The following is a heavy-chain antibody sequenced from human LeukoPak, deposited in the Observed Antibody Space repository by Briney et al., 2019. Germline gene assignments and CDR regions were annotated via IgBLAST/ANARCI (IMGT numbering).Heavy chain of an antibody. V-gene: IGHV3-21*01. CDR2: ISSSSSYI. CDR1: GFTFSSYS. J-gene: IGHJ4*02. CDR3: ARDQNYYGSGRQQVCDY. Sequence: PGGSLRLSCAASGFTFSSYSMNWVRQAPGKGLEWVSSISSSSSYIYYADSVKGRFTISRDDSKNTLYLQMNSLRAEDTAVYYCARDQNYYGSGRQQVCDYWGQGTLVTVSS. D-gene: IGHD3-10*01.